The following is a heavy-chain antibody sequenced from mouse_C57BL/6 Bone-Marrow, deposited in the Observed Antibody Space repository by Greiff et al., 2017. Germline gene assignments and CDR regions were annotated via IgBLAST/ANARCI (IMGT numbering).Heavy chain of an antibody. V-gene: IGHV5-17*01. CDR2: ISSGSSTI. CDR1: GFTFSDYG. CDR3: ARNYYQDY. J-gene: IGHJ2*01. D-gene: IGHD1-1*01. Sequence: EVKLMESGGGLVKPGGSLKLSCAASGFTFSDYGMHWVRQAPEKGLEWVAYISSGSSTIYYADTVKGRFTISRDNAKHTLFLQMTSLRSEDTAMXYCARNYYQDYWGQGTTLTVSS.